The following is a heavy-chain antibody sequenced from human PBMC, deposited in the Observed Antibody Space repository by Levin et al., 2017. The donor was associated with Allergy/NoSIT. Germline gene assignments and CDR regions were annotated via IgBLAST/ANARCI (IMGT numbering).Heavy chain of an antibody. V-gene: IGHV4-39*01. D-gene: IGHD6-6*01. J-gene: IGHJ5*02. CDR3: ARLLWRAARPFDP. Sequence: SETLSLTCIVSGASISGSSHYWGWIRQPPGKGLEWIGSIYYSGSTHYNPSLKSRVTISVDTSKNQFSLNLTSATAADTAVYYCARLLWRAARPFDPWGQGTLVTVSS. CDR1: GASISGSSHY. CDR2: IYYSGST.